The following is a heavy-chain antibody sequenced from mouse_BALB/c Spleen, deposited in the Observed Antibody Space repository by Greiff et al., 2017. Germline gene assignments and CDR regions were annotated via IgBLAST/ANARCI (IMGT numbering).Heavy chain of an antibody. CDR2: ISDGGSYT. CDR1: GFTFSDYY. CDR3: ARDAGITPYFDY. Sequence: VESGGGLVKPGGSLKLSCAASGFTFSDYYMYWVRQTPEKRLEWVATISDGGSYTYYPDSVKGRFTISRDNAKNNLYLQMSSLKSEDTAMYYCARDAGITPYFDYWGQGTTLTVSS. V-gene: IGHV5-4*02. D-gene: IGHD2-4*01. J-gene: IGHJ2*01.